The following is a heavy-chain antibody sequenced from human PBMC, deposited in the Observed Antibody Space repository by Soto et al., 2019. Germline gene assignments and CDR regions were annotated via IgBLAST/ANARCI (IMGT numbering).Heavy chain of an antibody. V-gene: IGHV4-59*08. CDR1: GGSIGTYY. D-gene: IGHD3-9*01. CDR2: IYYRGNT. CDR3: ARHPGYYDILTGYTTYYFDY. Sequence: PSETLSLTCTVSGGSIGTYYWSWIRQPPGKGLEWIGYIYYRGNTDYNPPLKSRVTISLDTPKNQFSLKLSSVTAADTAVYYCARHPGYYDILTGYTTYYFDYWGQGILVTVSS. J-gene: IGHJ4*02.